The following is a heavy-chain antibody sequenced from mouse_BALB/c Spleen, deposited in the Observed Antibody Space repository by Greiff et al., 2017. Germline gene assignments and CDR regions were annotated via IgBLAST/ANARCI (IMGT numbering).Heavy chain of an antibody. CDR1: GYTFTDYE. CDR3: TRGGDYDYDEENWFAY. Sequence: QVQLKQSGAELVRPGASVTLSCKASGYTFTDYEMHWVKQTPVHGLEWIGAIDPETGGTAYNQKFKGKATLTADKSSSTVYMELRSLTSEDSAVYYCTRGGDYDYDEENWFAYWGQGTLVTVSA. CDR2: IDPETGGT. D-gene: IGHD2-4*01. V-gene: IGHV1-15*01. J-gene: IGHJ3*01.